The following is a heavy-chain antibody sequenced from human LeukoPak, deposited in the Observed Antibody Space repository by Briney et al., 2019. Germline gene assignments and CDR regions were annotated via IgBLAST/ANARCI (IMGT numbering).Heavy chain of an antibody. V-gene: IGHV1-46*01. CDR1: GYTFTSYY. J-gene: IGHJ4*02. Sequence: ASVKVSCKTSGYTFTSYYVHWVRQAPGQGLEWMGIINPSGNSTSYTQRFQGRITMTWDTSTSTGYMELSRLRSEDTAVYYCATSVLDYWGQGTLVTVSS. CDR2: INPSGNST. CDR3: ATSVLDY.